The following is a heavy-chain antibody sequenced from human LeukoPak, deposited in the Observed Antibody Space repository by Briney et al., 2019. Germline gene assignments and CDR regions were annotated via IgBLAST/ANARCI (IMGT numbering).Heavy chain of an antibody. J-gene: IGHJ4*02. CDR1: GGSFSGYY. CDR3: ARVGFWSGYSSGY. Sequence: SETLSLTCAVYGGSFSGYYWSWIRQPPGKGLEWIGEINHSGSTNYNPSLKSRVTISVDTSKNQFSLKLSSATAADTAVYYCARVGFWSGYSSGYWGQGTLVTVSS. CDR2: INHSGST. D-gene: IGHD3-3*01. V-gene: IGHV4-34*01.